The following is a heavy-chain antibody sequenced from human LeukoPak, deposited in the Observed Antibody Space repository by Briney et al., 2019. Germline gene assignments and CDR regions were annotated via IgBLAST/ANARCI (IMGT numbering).Heavy chain of an antibody. CDR1: GYSFTSYW. CDR2: LDPTDSYT. J-gene: IGHJ4*02. Sequence: GESLKISCKGSGYSFTSYWIGWVRQMPGKGLEWMGRLDPTDSYTNYSPSFQGHVTISADKSISTAYLQWSSLKASDTAIYYCARLRDGSLDYWGQGTLVTVSS. CDR3: ARLRDGSLDY. V-gene: IGHV5-10-1*01.